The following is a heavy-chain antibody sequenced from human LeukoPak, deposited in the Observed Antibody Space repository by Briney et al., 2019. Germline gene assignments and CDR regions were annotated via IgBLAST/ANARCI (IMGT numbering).Heavy chain of an antibody. Sequence: GGSLRLSCAASGFTFSSYWMSWVRQAPGKGLEWVANIKQDGSEKYYVDSVKGRFTISRDNAKNSLYLQMNSLRAEDTAVYYCARGTVVVVVAATKPDAFDIWGQGTMVTVSS. V-gene: IGHV3-7*01. J-gene: IGHJ3*02. CDR1: GFTFSSYW. D-gene: IGHD2-15*01. CDR3: ARGTVVVVVAATKPDAFDI. CDR2: IKQDGSEK.